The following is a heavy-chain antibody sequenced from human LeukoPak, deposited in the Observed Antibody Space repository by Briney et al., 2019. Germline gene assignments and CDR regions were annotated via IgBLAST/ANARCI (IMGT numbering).Heavy chain of an antibody. Sequence: GASVKVSCKVSGYTLTELSMHWVRQAPGKGLEWMGGSDPEDGETIYAQKFQGRVTMTEDTSTDTAYMELSSLRSEDTAVYYCATLNLSIVVVPYFDYWGQGTLVTVSS. J-gene: IGHJ4*02. D-gene: IGHD2-15*01. CDR1: GYTLTELS. V-gene: IGHV1-24*01. CDR3: ATLNLSIVVVPYFDY. CDR2: SDPEDGET.